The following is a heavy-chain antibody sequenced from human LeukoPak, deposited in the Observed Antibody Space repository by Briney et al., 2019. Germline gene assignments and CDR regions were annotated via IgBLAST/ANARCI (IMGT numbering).Heavy chain of an antibody. CDR1: GFTFSSYA. CDR2: ISGSGGST. CDR3: ARDVRLSSGTQSYYYYGMDV. V-gene: IGHV3-23*01. D-gene: IGHD3-22*01. Sequence: GGSLRLSCAASGFTFSSYAMSWVRQAPGKGLEWVSAISGSGGSTYYADSVKGRFTISRDNSKNTLYLQMNSLRAEDTAVYYCARDVRLSSGTQSYYYYGMDVWGQGTTVTVSS. J-gene: IGHJ6*02.